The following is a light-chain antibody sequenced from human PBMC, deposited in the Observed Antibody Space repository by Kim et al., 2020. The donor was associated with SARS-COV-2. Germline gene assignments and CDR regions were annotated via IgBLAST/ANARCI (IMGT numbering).Light chain of an antibody. Sequence: SVGDRVTITCRASQSISSSLAWYQQRPGKVPKLLIYDASSLESGVPSRFSGSGSGTEFTLTISSLQPDDFASYYCQQYDSYSAWPFGQGTKVDIK. V-gene: IGKV1-5*01. CDR2: DAS. J-gene: IGKJ1*01. CDR1: QSISSS. CDR3: QQYDSYSAWP.